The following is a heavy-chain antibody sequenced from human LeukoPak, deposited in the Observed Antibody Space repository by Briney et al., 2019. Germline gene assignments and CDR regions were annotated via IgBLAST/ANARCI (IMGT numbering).Heavy chain of an antibody. J-gene: IGHJ4*02. CDR3: ARELRSVAPDYFDS. CDR1: RFNLISYD. D-gene: IGHD2-15*01. CDR2: TSSDGTIK. Sequence: GRSLRLSCAASRFNLISYDFHWLRPAPGKGLEWVAATSSDGTIKIYTDSVKGRFTISRYNSSNTLYLGMNSLRVDDTAVYFCARELRSVAPDYFDSLGRGTLVTVSS. V-gene: IGHV3-30*04.